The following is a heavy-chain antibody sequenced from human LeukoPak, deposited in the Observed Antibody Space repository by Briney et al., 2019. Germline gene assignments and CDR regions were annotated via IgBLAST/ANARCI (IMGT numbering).Heavy chain of an antibody. CDR1: GGSISSYY. CDR2: INHSGST. Sequence: SETLSLTCTVSGGSISSYYWSWIRQPPGKGLEWIGGINHSGSTNYNPSLKSRVTISVDTSKNQFSLKLSSVTAADTAVYYCARDVVVTARNWFDPWGQGTLVTVSS. V-gene: IGHV4-34*01. J-gene: IGHJ5*02. D-gene: IGHD2-21*02. CDR3: ARDVVVTARNWFDP.